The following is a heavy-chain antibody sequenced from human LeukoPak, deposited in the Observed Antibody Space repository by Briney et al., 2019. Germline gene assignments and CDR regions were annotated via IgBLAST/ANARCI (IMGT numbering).Heavy chain of an antibody. CDR2: IYPGDSDT. V-gene: IGHV5-51*01. CDR1: GYSFTSYW. D-gene: IGHD2-2*01. J-gene: IGHJ4*02. CDR3: AKIDRTYCSRSSCYALDY. Sequence: GESLRISCKASGYSFTSYWIGWVRLMPGKGLEWMGIIYPGDSDTRYSPSFQGQVTISADKSISTAYLQWSSLKASDTAMYYCAKIDRTYCSRSSCYALDYWGQGTLVTVFS.